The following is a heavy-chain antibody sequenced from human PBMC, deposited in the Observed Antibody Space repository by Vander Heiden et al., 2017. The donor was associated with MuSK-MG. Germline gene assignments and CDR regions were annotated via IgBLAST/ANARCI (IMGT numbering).Heavy chain of an antibody. CDR3: TTDIGGGTNGVCYDAFDI. CDR1: GFTFSNAW. D-gene: IGHD2-8*01. V-gene: IGHV3-15*01. CDR2: IKSKTDGGTT. Sequence: EVQLVESGGGLVKPGGSLRLSCAASGFTFSNAWMSWVRQAPGKGLEWVGRIKSKTDGGTTDYAAPVKGRFTISRDDSKNTLYRQMNSLKTEETAVYYCTTDIGGGTNGVCYDAFDIWGQGTMVTVSS. J-gene: IGHJ3*02.